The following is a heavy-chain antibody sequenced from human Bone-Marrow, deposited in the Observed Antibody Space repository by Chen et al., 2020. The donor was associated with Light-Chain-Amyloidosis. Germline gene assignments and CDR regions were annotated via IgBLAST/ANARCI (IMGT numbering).Heavy chain of an antibody. J-gene: IGHJ4*02. Sequence: QLQLQESGPRLVKSSGTLSLTCTVSGGSIMSSSNFWGWLRQAPGKGLEWIGSIYYSGNTYMNSSLKNRVAMSVDTSKNQFSRRLNSVAAADTAVYFCARVVPPNYGANFNSWGQGTLVIVSS. CDR1: GGSIMSSSNF. V-gene: IGHV4-39*07. CDR2: IYYSGNT. D-gene: IGHD4-17*01. CDR3: ARVVPPNYGANFNS.